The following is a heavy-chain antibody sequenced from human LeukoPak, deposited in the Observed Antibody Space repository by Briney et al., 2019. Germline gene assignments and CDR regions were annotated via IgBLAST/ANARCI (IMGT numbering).Heavy chain of an antibody. CDR2: ISSSGSTI. Sequence: GGSLRLSCPASGFTFSDYYMSWIRQAPGKGLEWVSYISSSGSTIYYADSVKGRFTISRDNAKNSLYLQMDSLRAEDTAVYYCARDWHDYGDYLYNWFDPWGQGTLVTVSS. V-gene: IGHV3-11*04. D-gene: IGHD4-17*01. CDR1: GFTFSDYY. J-gene: IGHJ5*02. CDR3: ARDWHDYGDYLYNWFDP.